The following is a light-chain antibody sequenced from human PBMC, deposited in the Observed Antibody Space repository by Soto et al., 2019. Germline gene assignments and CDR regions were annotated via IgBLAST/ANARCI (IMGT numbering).Light chain of an antibody. CDR2: DSS. CDR1: QSVSSS. J-gene: IGKJ1*01. Sequence: EIVLTQSPATLSLSPGERATLSCRASQSVSSSLAWYQQKPGQAPRLLIYDSSNRAAGIPARFSGSGSGTDFTLTIISLEPEDFAVYYCQQRSNWPRTFGQGTKVEIK. CDR3: QQRSNWPRT. V-gene: IGKV3-11*01.